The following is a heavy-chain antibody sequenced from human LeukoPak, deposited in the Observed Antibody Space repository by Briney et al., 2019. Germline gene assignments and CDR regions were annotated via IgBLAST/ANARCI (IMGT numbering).Heavy chain of an antibody. V-gene: IGHV4-34*01. D-gene: IGHD5-18*01. CDR1: GGSFSGYY. CDR2: INHSGST. J-gene: IGHJ4*02. CDR3: ARGYIRGIQLWLQYYFVY. Sequence: SETLSLTCAVYGGSFSGYYWSWIRQPPGKGLEWIGEINHSGSTNYNPSLKSRVTISVDTSKNQFSLKLSSVTAADTAVYYCARGYIRGIQLWLQYYFVYWGQGTLVTVSS.